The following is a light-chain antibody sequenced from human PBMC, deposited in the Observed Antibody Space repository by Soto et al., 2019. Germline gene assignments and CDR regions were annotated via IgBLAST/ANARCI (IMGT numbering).Light chain of an antibody. CDR2: DVS. J-gene: IGLJ1*01. Sequence: QSALTQPASVSGSPGQSITISCTGTSSDVGGYNYVSWYQQHPGKAPKLMIYDVSNRPSGVSNRFSGSKSGNTDSLTISGLQAEDEADYYCSSYTSSSTPVYVFGTGTKVTVL. CDR1: SSDVGGYNY. CDR3: SSYTSSSTPVYV. V-gene: IGLV2-14*01.